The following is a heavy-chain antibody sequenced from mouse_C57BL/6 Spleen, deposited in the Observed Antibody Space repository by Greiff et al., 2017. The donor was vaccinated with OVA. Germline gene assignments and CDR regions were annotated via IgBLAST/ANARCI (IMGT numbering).Heavy chain of an antibody. CDR2: INPNYGTT. Sequence: QLQESGPELVKPGASVKISCKASGYSFTDYNMNWVKQSHGKSLEWIGAINPNYGTTSYNQKFKGKATLTVDQSSSTAYMQLNSLTSEDSAVYYCASGRWLLRYYAMDYWGQGTSVTVSS. D-gene: IGHD2-3*01. J-gene: IGHJ4*01. CDR3: ASGRWLLRYYAMDY. CDR1: GYSFTDYN. V-gene: IGHV1-39*01.